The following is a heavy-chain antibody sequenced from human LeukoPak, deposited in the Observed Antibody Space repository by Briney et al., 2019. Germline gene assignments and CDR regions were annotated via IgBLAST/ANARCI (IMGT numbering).Heavy chain of an antibody. J-gene: IGHJ5*02. CDR2: IYYSGST. CDR3: ARGPYGDYVWQYNWFDP. D-gene: IGHD4-17*01. CDR1: GGSISSYY. Sequence: ASETLSLTCTVSGGSISSYYWGWIRQPPGKGLEWIGSIYYSGSTYYNPSLKSRVTISVDTSKNQFSLKLSSVTAADTAVYYCARGPYGDYVWQYNWFDPWGQGTLDTVSS. V-gene: IGHV4-39*01.